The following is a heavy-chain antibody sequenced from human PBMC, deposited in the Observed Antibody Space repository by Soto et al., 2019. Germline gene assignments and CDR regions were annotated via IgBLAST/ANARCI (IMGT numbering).Heavy chain of an antibody. Sequence: SETLSLTCTVSGGSISSYYWSWIRQPAGKGLEWIGRIYTSGSTNYNPSLKSRVTISVDTSKNQFSLKLSSVTAADTAVYYCARLIDIVVVVAATLRGAWFDPWGQGTLVTVSS. J-gene: IGHJ5*02. D-gene: IGHD2-15*01. CDR3: ARLIDIVVVVAATLRGAWFDP. V-gene: IGHV4-4*07. CDR1: GGSISSYY. CDR2: IYTSGST.